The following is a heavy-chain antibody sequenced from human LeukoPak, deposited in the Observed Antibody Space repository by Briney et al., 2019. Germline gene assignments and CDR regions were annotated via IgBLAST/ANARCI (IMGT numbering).Heavy chain of an antibody. Sequence: AGGSLRLSCAASGLTFSNYAMSWVRQAPGKGLEWVSLIGGSGVNTFYADSVKGRFTISRDNSKNTLYLQMNNLRVEDTAVYYCAKGMSGSSPYNWFDPWGQGTLVTVSS. CDR3: AKGMSGSSPYNWFDP. V-gene: IGHV3-23*01. J-gene: IGHJ5*02. CDR1: GLTFSNYA. CDR2: IGGSGVNT. D-gene: IGHD1-26*01.